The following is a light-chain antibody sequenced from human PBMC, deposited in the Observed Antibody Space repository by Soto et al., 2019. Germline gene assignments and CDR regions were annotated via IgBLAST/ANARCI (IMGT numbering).Light chain of an antibody. CDR3: QQFASSPLT. V-gene: IGKV3-20*01. J-gene: IGKJ1*01. CDR1: QSLSSY. Sequence: EIVLTQSPGTLSLSPGERATLSCRASQSLSSYLAWYQQKPGQAPRHLIYVASSRATGIPDRFSGSGSGTDFTLTISRVEPEDFAVYHCQQFASSPLTFGQGTKVEIK. CDR2: VAS.